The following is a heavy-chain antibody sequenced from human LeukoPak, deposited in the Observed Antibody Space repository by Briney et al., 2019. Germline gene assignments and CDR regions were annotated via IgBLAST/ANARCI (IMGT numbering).Heavy chain of an antibody. J-gene: IGHJ6*01. D-gene: IGHD6-6*01. CDR3: ARMGSSSKYYYGLDV. CDR1: GFTFSSYS. Sequence: RGSLCLSCAASGFTFSSYSMNWVRQAPGKGLEWVSSISSSSSYIYYADSVKGRFTISRDNAKNSLYLQMNSLRAEDTAVYYCARMGSSSKYYYGLDVWRPANTDTVSS. CDR2: ISSSSSYI. V-gene: IGHV3-21*01.